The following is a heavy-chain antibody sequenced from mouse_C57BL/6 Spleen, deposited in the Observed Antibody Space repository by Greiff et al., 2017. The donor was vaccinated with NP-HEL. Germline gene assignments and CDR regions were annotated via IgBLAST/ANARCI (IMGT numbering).Heavy chain of an antibody. Sequence: EVKLVESGGGLVKPGGSQKLSCAASGFTFSDYGMHWVRQAPEKGLEWVAYISSGSSTIYYADTVKGRFTISRDNAKNTLFLQMTSLRSEDTAMYYCADGYWDAMDYWGQGTSVTVSS. J-gene: IGHJ4*01. CDR3: ADGYWDAMDY. V-gene: IGHV5-17*01. CDR1: GFTFSDYG. CDR2: ISSGSSTI. D-gene: IGHD2-3*01.